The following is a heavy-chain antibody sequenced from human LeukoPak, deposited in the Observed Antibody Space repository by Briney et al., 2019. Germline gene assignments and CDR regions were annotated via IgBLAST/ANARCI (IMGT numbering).Heavy chain of an antibody. CDR2: IYYSGTT. D-gene: IGHD1-26*01. V-gene: IGHV4-39*01. CDR3: ARHRGGSYPFYYYYMDV. CDR1: GGSISSSSYY. J-gene: IGHJ6*03. Sequence: SETLSLTCTVSGGSISSSSYYLGWGRQPPGKGLEWIGTIYYSGTTYYNPSLKSRVTISVDTSKNQFSLKLSSVTAGDTAVYYCARHRGGSYPFYYYYMDVWGKGTTVTVSS.